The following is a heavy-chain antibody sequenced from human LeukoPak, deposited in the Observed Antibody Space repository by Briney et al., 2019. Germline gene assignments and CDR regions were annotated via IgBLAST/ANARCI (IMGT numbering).Heavy chain of an antibody. CDR2: ISSDGTNK. Sequence: GGSLRLSCAASGFTFSAFGMHWVRQAPGKGLEWVAVISSDGTNKYYTDSVKGRFTISRDNSKNTLYMQMNSLRAEDTAVYSWSKSRLYSSGSGYYWGQGTLVTVPS. CDR1: GFTFSAFG. D-gene: IGHD6-19*01. J-gene: IGHJ4*02. CDR3: SKSRLYSSGSGYY. V-gene: IGHV3-30*18.